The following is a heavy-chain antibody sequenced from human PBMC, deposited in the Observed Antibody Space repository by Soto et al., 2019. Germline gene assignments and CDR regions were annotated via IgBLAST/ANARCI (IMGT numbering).Heavy chain of an antibody. V-gene: IGHV1-2*04. Sequence: QVQLVQSGAEVKKPGASVKVSCKASGYTFSDYYIHWVRQAPGQGLEWMGWINPNSGGTKYAQKFQGWVTMTRDTSNNTAYMEMIRLISDDTAVYYCARTAGRGFCSGGRCSFYYFDYCGQGSLVTVSS. J-gene: IGHJ4*02. CDR1: GYTFSDYY. CDR2: INPNSGGT. D-gene: IGHD2-15*01. CDR3: ARTAGRGFCSGGRCSFYYFDY.